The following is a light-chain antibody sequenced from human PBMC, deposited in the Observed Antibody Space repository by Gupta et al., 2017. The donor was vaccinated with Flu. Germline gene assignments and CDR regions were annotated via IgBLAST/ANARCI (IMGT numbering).Light chain of an antibody. CDR1: QSVSSSY. J-gene: IGKJ5*01. V-gene: IGKV3-20*01. CDR2: GAS. CDR3: RQHGSTSMIT. Sequence: MVLQHPPAALSLSPGERATLSCRASQSVSSSYLAWYQQKPGQAPRLLITGASSRTAGIPDRFSGSGSGTDFSLTISRLEAEDFAVDYCRQHGSTSMITFGQGTRLEIK.